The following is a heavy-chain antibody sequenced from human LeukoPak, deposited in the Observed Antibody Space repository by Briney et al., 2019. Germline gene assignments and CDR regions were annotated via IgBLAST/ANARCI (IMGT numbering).Heavy chain of an antibody. CDR3: ARDHHCGFDY. J-gene: IGHJ4*02. Sequence: GRSLTLSCAASGFTFSYYYMSGVRQAPGKGLEWVSYIGLRGSTITYADSVKGRFTISRDNAKNSLYLHLNTLRAEDTAVYNCARDHHCGFDYWGQGTLVTVSS. D-gene: IGHD1-14*01. V-gene: IGHV3-11*01. CDR2: IGLRGSTI. CDR1: GFTFSYYY.